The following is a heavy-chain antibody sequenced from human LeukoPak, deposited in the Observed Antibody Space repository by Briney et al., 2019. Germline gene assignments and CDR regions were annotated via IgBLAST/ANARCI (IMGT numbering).Heavy chain of an antibody. CDR3: AGRGQRYFRD. CDR2: IYGTENT. CDR1: ADSITSGY. Sequence: PSETLSLTCSISADSITSGYWSWIRQPPGKGLEWIGYIYGTENTDYNPSLKSRVTISLDTSKNQLSLNLTAVTAADTTVYYCAGRGQRYFRDWGQGTLVTVSS. V-gene: IGHV4-59*08. J-gene: IGHJ1*01.